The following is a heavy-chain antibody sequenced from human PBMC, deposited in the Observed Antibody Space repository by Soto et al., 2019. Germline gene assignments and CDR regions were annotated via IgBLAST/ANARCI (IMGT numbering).Heavy chain of an antibody. V-gene: IGHV4-31*03. Sequence: SETLSLTCTVSGGSISSGGYYWSWIRQHPGKGLEWIGYIYYSGSTNYNPSLKSRVTISVGTSKNQFSLKLSSVTAADTAVYYCARGFGELYNPNVDYWGQGTLVTVSS. CDR1: GGSISSGGYY. J-gene: IGHJ4*02. CDR2: IYYSGST. D-gene: IGHD3-10*01. CDR3: ARGFGELYNPNVDY.